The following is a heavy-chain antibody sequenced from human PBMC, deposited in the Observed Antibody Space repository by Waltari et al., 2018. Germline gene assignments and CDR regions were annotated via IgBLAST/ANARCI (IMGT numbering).Heavy chain of an antibody. J-gene: IGHJ4*02. Sequence: QVQLQESGPGLVKPSETLSLTCPVSGGSIRSYYWSWIRQPPGKGLEWIGYIYYSGSTNYNPSLKSRVTISVDTSKNQFSLKLSSVTAADTAVYYCARAADSGYDLVYWGQGTLVTVSS. CDR3: ARAADSGYDLVY. D-gene: IGHD5-12*01. CDR1: GGSIRSYY. V-gene: IGHV4-59*01. CDR2: IYYSGST.